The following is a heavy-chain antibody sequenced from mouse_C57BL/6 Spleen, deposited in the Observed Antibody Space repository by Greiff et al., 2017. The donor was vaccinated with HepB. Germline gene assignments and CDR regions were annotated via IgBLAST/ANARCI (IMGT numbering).Heavy chain of an antibody. CDR1: GYTFTSYG. V-gene: IGHV1-81*01. CDR3: ATLREFAY. Sequence: QVQLQQSGAELARPGASVKLSCKASGYTFTSYGISWVKQRTGQGLEWIGEIYPRSGNTYYNEKFKGKATLTADKSSSTAYMELRSLTSEDSAVYFCATLREFAYWGQGTLVTVSA. J-gene: IGHJ3*01. CDR2: IYPRSGNT.